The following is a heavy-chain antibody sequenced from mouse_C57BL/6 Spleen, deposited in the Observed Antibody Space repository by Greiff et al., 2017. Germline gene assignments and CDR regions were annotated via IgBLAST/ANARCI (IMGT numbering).Heavy chain of an antibody. CDR3: AEHVGDDDGCAMDY. J-gene: IGHJ4*01. Sequence: VQLVESGPGLVAPSQSLSITCTVSGFSLTSYGVHWVRQPPGKGLEWLVVIWSDGSTTYNSAIKSRLSIRKVNSKSPVFFNMNSTQTDDPAMYYGAEHVGDDDGCAMDYWGQGTSGTVSA. CDR2: IWSDGST. D-gene: IGHD2-4*01. V-gene: IGHV2-6*03. CDR1: GFSLTSYG.